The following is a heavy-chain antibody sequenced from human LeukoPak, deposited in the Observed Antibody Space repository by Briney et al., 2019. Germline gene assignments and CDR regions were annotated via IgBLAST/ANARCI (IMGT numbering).Heavy chain of an antibody. D-gene: IGHD6-19*01. CDR3: ARHSRQWLASFDP. CDR1: GYSFTSYW. V-gene: IGHV5-51*01. J-gene: IGHJ5*02. CDR2: IYPGDSDT. Sequence: GESLKISCKGSGYSFTSYWIGWVRQMPGKGLEWMGIIYPGDSDTRYSPSFQGQVTISADKSISTAYLQWSSLKASDTAMYYRARHSRQWLASFDPWGQGTLVTVSS.